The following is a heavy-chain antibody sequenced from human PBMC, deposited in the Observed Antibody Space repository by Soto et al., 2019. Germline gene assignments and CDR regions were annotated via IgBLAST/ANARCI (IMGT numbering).Heavy chain of an antibody. CDR2: ISAYNGNT. V-gene: IGHV1-18*04. CDR3: ASGGYSYSYRPGYYFDY. Sequence: ASVKVSCKASGYTFTSYGISWVRQAPGQGLEWMGWISAYNGNTNYAQKLQGRVTMTTDTSTSTAYMELRSLTSDDTAVYYCASGGYSYSYRPGYYFDYWGQGTLVTVSS. D-gene: IGHD5-18*01. J-gene: IGHJ4*02. CDR1: GYTFTSYG.